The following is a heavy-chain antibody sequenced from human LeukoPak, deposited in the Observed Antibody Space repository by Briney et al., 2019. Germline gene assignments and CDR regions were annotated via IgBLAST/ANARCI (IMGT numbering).Heavy chain of an antibody. V-gene: IGHV3-20*04. Sequence: EPLSLPCTLSGYSISSGYYWGWDRQAPGKGLEWVSGINWNGGSTGYADSVKGRFTISRDNAKNSLYLQMNSLRVEDTALYYCARCHGSGMLYYMDVWGKGTTVTVS. CDR1: GYSISSGYY. J-gene: IGHJ6*03. CDR2: INWNGGST. CDR3: ARCHGSGMLYYMDV. D-gene: IGHD3-10*01.